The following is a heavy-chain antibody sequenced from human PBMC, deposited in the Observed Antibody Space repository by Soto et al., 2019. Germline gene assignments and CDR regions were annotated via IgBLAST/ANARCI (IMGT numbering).Heavy chain of an antibody. D-gene: IGHD3-9*01. J-gene: IGHJ5*02. CDR1: GGTFSSYA. Sequence: ASVKVSCKASGGTFSSYAISWVRQAPGQGLEWMGGIIPIFGTANYAQKFQGRVTITADESTSTAYMELSSLRSEDTAVYYCASFISPYDILTGPPRFDPWGQGTLVTVSS. CDR2: IIPIFGTA. V-gene: IGHV1-69*13. CDR3: ASFISPYDILTGPPRFDP.